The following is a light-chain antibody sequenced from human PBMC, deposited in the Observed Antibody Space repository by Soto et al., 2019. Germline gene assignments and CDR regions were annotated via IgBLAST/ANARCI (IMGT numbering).Light chain of an antibody. CDR3: QQYNSYSWT. CDR2: DAS. Sequence: DIQMTQSPSTLSASVGDRVTITCRASQTISSWLAWYQRKPGRAPKLLIYDASSLESGVPSRFSGSGSGTEFTLTITSLQPDDSATYYCQQYNSYSWTFGQGTKVE. J-gene: IGKJ1*01. CDR1: QTISSW. V-gene: IGKV1-5*01.